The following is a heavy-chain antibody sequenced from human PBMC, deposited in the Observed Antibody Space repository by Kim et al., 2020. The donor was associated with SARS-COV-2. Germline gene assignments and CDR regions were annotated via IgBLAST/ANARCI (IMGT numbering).Heavy chain of an antibody. Sequence: GGSLRLSCAASGFTFNNYAMHWVRQVPGKGLEWVSLISDSAGTTEYADSVKGRFTISRDNSKNTLYLQMNSLRAEDTAVYYCAKDIRHYSRSGYYGHWG. CDR1: GFTFNNYA. D-gene: IGHD4-17*01. CDR3: AKDIRHYSRSGYYGH. J-gene: IGHJ1*01. CDR2: ISDSAGTT. V-gene: IGHV3-23*01.